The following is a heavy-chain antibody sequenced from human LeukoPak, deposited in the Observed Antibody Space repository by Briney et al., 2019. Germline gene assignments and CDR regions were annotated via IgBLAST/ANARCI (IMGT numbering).Heavy chain of an antibody. J-gene: IGHJ4*02. D-gene: IGHD3-16*02. Sequence: WVRQAPGKGLEWVGRIKSKTDGGTTDYAAPVKGRFTISRDDSKNTLYLQMNSLKTEDTAVYYCVLSAGGYWGQGTLVTVSS. V-gene: IGHV3-15*01. CDR3: VLSAGGY. CDR2: IKSKTDGGTT.